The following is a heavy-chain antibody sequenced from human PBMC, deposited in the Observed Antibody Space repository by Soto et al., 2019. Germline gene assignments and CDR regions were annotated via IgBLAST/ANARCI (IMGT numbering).Heavy chain of an antibody. D-gene: IGHD5-18*01. CDR3: ARGYGRNFDY. Sequence: SETLSLTCTVSGGSVSSGVYYWSWIRQPPGKGLEWIGYIYYSGSTNNNPSLKSRVTISVDTSKNQFSLKLSSVTAADTAVYYCARGYGRNFDYWGQGTLVTVSS. J-gene: IGHJ4*02. CDR1: GGSVSSGVYY. CDR2: IYYSGST. V-gene: IGHV4-61*08.